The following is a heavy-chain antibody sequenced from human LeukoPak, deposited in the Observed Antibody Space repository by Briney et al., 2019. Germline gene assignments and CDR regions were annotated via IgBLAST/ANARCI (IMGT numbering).Heavy chain of an antibody. CDR3: ARDGPDNYGSMDV. V-gene: IGHV3-53*01. CDR2: IYSGGST. CDR1: GFTVSSNY. J-gene: IGHJ6*02. D-gene: IGHD4-17*01. Sequence: PGGSLRLSCAASGFTVSSNYMSWVRQAPGKGLEWNSVIYSGGSTYYADSVKGRFTIYRDNSKNTLYLQMNSLRAEDTAVYYCARDGPDNYGSMDVWGQGTTVTVSS.